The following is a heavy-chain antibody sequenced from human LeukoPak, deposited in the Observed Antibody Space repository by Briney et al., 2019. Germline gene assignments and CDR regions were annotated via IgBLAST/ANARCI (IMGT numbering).Heavy chain of an antibody. CDR3: ARDNAGSGWFDP. V-gene: IGHV4-39*07. Sequence: SETLSLTCTVSGGSMSSSGHYWGCILQPPRKGLECIGTIYYSGSTYYNPSLKSRVTISVDTSKNQFSLKLSSVTAADTAVYYCARDNAGSGWFDPWGQGTLVTVSS. CDR2: IYYSGST. CDR1: GGSMSSSGHY. J-gene: IGHJ5*02. D-gene: IGHD6-13*01.